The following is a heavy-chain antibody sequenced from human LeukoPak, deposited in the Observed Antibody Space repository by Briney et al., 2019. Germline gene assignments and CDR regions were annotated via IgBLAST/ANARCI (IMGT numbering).Heavy chain of an antibody. CDR3: ARDKAYNSFDL. D-gene: IGHD1-14*01. CDR2: IKEDGSAK. V-gene: IGHV3-7*01. J-gene: IGHJ5*02. CDR1: GFTFSTSW. Sequence: SGGSLRLSCAASGFTFSTSWMTWVRQAPGKGLEWVANIKEDGSAKNYVDFAKGRFTISRDNAKNALYLQMNSLRVEDTAVYYCARDKAYNSFDLWGQGTLVIVSS.